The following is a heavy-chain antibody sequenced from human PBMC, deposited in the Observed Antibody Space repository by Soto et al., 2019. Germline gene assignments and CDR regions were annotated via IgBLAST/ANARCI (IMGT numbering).Heavy chain of an antibody. CDR1: GGSLRSGNSY. CDR2: MDHSGTT. V-gene: IGHV4-61*01. D-gene: IGHD1-7*01. J-gene: IGHJ4*02. CDR3: ARDAANYPSYFDY. Sequence: PSETLSLTCSVSGGSLRSGNSYWSWIRQSPGKGLEWIGYMDHSGTTDYNPSLKSRVTISVDTAKNQFSLKLSSVTAADAAVYYCARDAANYPSYFDYWGQGTLVTVSS.